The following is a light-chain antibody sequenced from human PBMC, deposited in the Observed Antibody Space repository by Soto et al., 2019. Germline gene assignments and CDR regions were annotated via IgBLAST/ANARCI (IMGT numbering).Light chain of an antibody. CDR3: SSYTSNTVV. J-gene: IGLJ1*01. V-gene: IGLV2-14*01. CDR1: SSDVGGYNY. Sequence: QSALTQPASVSGSPGQSITISCTGTSSDVGGYNYVSWYQQHPGKAPKLMIFEVSNRPSGISIRFSGSKSGNTASLTISGLQTEDEADYYCSSYTSNTVVFGTGTKVTVL. CDR2: EVS.